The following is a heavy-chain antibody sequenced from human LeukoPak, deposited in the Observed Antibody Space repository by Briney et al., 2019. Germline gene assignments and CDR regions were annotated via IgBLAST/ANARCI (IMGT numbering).Heavy chain of an antibody. J-gene: IGHJ4*02. CDR2: ISSSSSYI. CDR3: AREKDTAMVTYYFDY. V-gene: IGHV3-21*01. Sequence: GGSLRLSCAASGFTFSSYSMNWVRHAPGKGLEWVSSISSSSSYIYYADSVKGRFTISRDNAKNSLYLQMNSLRAEDTAVYCCAREKDTAMVTYYFDYWGQGTLVTVSS. CDR1: GFTFSSYS. D-gene: IGHD5-18*01.